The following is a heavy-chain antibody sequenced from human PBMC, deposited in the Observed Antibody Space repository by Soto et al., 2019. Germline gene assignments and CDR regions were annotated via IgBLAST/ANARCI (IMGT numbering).Heavy chain of an antibody. Sequence: ASVKVSCKASGYTFTSYGISWVRQAPGQGLEWMGWISAYNGNTNYAQKLQGRVTMTTDTSTSTAYMELRSLRSEDTAVYYCARDEGSGGSCYNLCYGMDVWGQGTTVTVSS. D-gene: IGHD2-15*01. CDR1: GYTFTSYG. CDR2: ISAYNGNT. CDR3: ARDEGSGGSCYNLCYGMDV. V-gene: IGHV1-18*04. J-gene: IGHJ6*02.